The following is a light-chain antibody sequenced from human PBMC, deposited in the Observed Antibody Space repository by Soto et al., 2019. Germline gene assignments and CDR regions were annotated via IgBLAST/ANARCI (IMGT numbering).Light chain of an antibody. CDR3: QQYGYSFRA. CDR2: GAS. V-gene: IGKV3-20*01. CDR1: QSVSSSY. J-gene: IGKJ1*01. Sequence: EILLTQSPGTLSLSPGERATLSCRASQSVSSSYLSWYQLKPGQAPRLLIYGASSRATGIPDRFSCSGSGTDFTLTISRLEPEDFAVYYCQQYGYSFRAFGQGTKVEL.